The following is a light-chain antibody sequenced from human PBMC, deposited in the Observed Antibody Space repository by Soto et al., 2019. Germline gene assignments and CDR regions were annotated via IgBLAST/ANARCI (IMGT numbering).Light chain of an antibody. CDR1: QTVSSSF. J-gene: IGKJ1*01. Sequence: EIVLTQSPGTLSLSPGERATLSCRASQTVSSSFLAWYQQTPGQAPRLLIYAASSRATGIPDRFSGSGSGTDFTLTISRLEPEDFAVYYCQQYGHSPQTFGQGTKV. CDR3: QQYGHSPQT. CDR2: AAS. V-gene: IGKV3-20*01.